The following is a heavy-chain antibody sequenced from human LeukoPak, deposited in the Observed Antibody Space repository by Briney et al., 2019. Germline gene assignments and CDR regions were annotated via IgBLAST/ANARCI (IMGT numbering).Heavy chain of an antibody. CDR1: GFTFSSYG. CDR2: IRYDGSNK. Sequence: GGSLRLSCAASGFTFSSYGMHWVRQAPGKGLEWVAFIRYDGSNKYYADSVKGRFTISRDNSKNTLYLQMNSLRAEDTAVYYCARAPLGLKGAFDIWGQGTMVTVSS. V-gene: IGHV3-30*02. CDR3: ARAPLGLKGAFDI. J-gene: IGHJ3*02.